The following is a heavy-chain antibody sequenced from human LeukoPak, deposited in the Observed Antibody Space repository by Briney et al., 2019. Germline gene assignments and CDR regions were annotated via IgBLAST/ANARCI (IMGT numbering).Heavy chain of an antibody. D-gene: IGHD5/OR15-5a*01. CDR1: GGSISSSSYY. Sequence: SEALSLTCTVSGGSISSSSYYWGWIRQPPGKGLEWIGSIYYSGSTYYNPSLKSRVTISVDTSKNQFSLTLYSMTAADTAVYYCARDVLGLPGGVARPWFDPWGQGTLVIVSS. CDR2: IYYSGST. CDR3: ARDVLGLPGGVARPWFDP. J-gene: IGHJ5*02. V-gene: IGHV4-39*02.